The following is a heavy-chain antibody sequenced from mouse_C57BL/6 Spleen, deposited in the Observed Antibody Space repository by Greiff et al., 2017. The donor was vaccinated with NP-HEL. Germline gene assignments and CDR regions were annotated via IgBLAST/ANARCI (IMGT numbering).Heavy chain of an antibody. CDR1: GYSITSGYY. CDR3: ARAKSLYDYDGAMDY. V-gene: IGHV3-6*01. Sequence: DVHLVESGPGLVKPSQSLSLTCSVTGYSITSGYYWNWIRQFPGNKLEWMGYISYDGSNNYNPSLKNRISITRDTSKNQFFLKLNSVTTEDTATYYCARAKSLYDYDGAMDYWGQGTSVTVSS. J-gene: IGHJ4*01. CDR2: ISYDGSN. D-gene: IGHD2-4*01.